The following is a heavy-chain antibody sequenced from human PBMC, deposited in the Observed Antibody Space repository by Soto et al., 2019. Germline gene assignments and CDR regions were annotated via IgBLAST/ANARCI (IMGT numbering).Heavy chain of an antibody. CDR3: AEDREAWWDYYGSGIPYGMDV. V-gene: IGHV3-30*03. J-gene: IGHJ6*04. CDR2: ISYDGSNK. Sequence: GGSLRLSCKGSGFTFSSFAIQWVRQAPGKGLEWVAVISYDGSNKYYADSVKGRFTISRDNSKNTLYLQMNSLRAEDTAVYYCAEDREAWWDYYGSGIPYGMDVWGEAPTVTLSS. D-gene: IGHD3-10*01. CDR1: GFTFSSFA.